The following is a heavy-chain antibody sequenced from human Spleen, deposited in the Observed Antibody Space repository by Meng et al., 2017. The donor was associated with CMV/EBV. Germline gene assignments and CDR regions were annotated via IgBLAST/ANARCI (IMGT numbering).Heavy chain of an antibody. CDR2: IIPIFGTA. CDR3: ARGPPDVYWFDP. D-gene: IGHD1-14*01. CDR1: GGTFSSYA. Sequence: SVKVSCKASGGTFSSYAISWVRQAPGQGLEWMGGIIPIFGTANYAQKFQGRVTITTDESTSTAYMELSSLRSEDTAVYYCARGPPDVYWFDPWGQGTLVTVS. J-gene: IGHJ5*02. V-gene: IGHV1-69*05.